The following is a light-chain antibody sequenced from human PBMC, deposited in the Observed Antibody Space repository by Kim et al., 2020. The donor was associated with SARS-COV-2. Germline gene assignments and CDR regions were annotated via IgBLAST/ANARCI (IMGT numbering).Light chain of an antibody. CDR2: ATS. CDR1: QGINGC. Sequence: GSSGDRVTITCRASQGINGCLAWFQQKPGKAPTSLIYATSRLHSGGPSRFSGSVSGTDFTLTISTLQPEDFATYYCQQYNTYVWTFGQGTKVDIK. V-gene: IGKV1-16*01. J-gene: IGKJ1*01. CDR3: QQYNTYVWT.